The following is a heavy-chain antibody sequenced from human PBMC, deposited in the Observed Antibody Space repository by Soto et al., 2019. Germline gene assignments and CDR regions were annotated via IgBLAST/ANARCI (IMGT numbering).Heavy chain of an antibody. CDR3: ARDPHDGDYYYYGMDV. CDR2: IYYSGST. Sequence: SETLSLTCTVSGGSISSGGYYWSWIRQHPGKGLEWIGYIYYSGSTYYNPSLKSRVTISVDTSKNQFSLKLSSVTAADTAVYYCARDPHDGDYYYYGMDVWGQGTTVTVSS. J-gene: IGHJ6*02. V-gene: IGHV4-31*03. D-gene: IGHD4-17*01. CDR1: GGSISSGGYY.